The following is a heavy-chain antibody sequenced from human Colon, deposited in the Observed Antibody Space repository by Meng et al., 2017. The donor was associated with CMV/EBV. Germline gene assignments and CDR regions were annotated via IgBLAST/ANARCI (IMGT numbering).Heavy chain of an antibody. V-gene: IGHV3-23*01. D-gene: IGHD2-21*02. CDR3: AKGIGRTANNWFDP. J-gene: IGHJ5*02. CDR2: ISGSGGTT. CDR1: GITFSSYA. Sequence: SGITFSSYAMNWVRQAPGKGLEWVSVISGSGGTTYYADSVKGRFTISRDNSKNTLYLQMNSLRAEDTAIYYCAKGIGRTANNWFDPWGQGALVTVSS.